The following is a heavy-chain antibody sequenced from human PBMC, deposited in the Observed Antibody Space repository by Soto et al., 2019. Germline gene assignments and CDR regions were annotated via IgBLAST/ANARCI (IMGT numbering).Heavy chain of an antibody. CDR1: GYSFTSYW. Sequence: GESLKISCKGSGYSFTSYWIGWVRQMPGKGLEWVGIIHPGDSDTRYSPSFQGQVTISADNPISTAYLQWSSLKASDTAMYYCARRDYYYYYGMDVWGQGTTVTVSS. CDR3: ARRDYYYYYGMDV. CDR2: IHPGDSDT. J-gene: IGHJ6*02. V-gene: IGHV5-51*01.